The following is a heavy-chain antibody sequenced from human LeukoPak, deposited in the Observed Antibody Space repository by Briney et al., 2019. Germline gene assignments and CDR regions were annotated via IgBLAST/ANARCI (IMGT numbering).Heavy chain of an antibody. CDR2: INSDGSST. CDR1: GFTFSSYW. J-gene: IGHJ3*02. V-gene: IGHV3-74*01. D-gene: IGHD3-22*01. CDR3: ARGFGGSYDSSGYYYGSAFDI. Sequence: SGGSLRLSCAASGFTFSSYWMHWVRQAPGKGLVWVSRINSDGSSTSYADSVKGRFTISRDNAKNTLYLQMNSLRAEDTAVYYCARGFGGSYDSSGYYYGSAFDIWGQGTMVTVSS.